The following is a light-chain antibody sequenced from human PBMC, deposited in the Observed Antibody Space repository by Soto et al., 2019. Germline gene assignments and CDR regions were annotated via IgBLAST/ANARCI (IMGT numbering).Light chain of an antibody. CDR3: QHRSNWPPIT. V-gene: IGKV3-11*01. Sequence: EIVLPQSPATLSLSPGETAALSCRASQSVSMYLAWYQQRPGQAPRLLIYDTSNRATGIPARFSARGFGTDFTLIISNLEPDDSAVYYCQHRSNWPPITFGQGTRLEIK. CDR1: QSVSMY. J-gene: IGKJ5*01. CDR2: DTS.